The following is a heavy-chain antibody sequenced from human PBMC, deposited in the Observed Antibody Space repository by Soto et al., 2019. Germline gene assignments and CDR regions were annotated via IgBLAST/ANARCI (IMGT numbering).Heavy chain of an antibody. CDR1: GFTFSSYW. D-gene: IGHD3-16*01. Sequence: GGSLRLSCAASGFTFSSYWMQWVRQPPGNGPVWVSRINSDGSSTTYAESVKGRFSVSRDNAKNTLYLQMDSLKTEDTAVYFCARDDRDYVWGSFRYFDSWGQGTQVTVSS. J-gene: IGHJ4*02. CDR2: INSDGSST. V-gene: IGHV3-74*01. CDR3: ARDDRDYVWGSFRYFDS.